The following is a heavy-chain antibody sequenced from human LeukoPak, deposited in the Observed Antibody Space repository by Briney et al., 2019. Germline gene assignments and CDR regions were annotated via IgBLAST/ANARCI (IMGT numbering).Heavy chain of an antibody. Sequence: SLTLSLTYAVSGGSLNRGGYSWSWLPQPPGKGLEWIGYIYHSGSTYYNPSLKSRVTISVDRSKNQFSLKLRSVTAADTAVYYCARAPGGSYCSSTSCQVARYRFDPWGQGTLVTVSS. D-gene: IGHD2-2*01. V-gene: IGHV4-30-2*01. J-gene: IGHJ5*02. CDR1: GGSLNRGGYS. CDR2: IYHSGST. CDR3: ARAPGGSYCSSTSCQVARYRFDP.